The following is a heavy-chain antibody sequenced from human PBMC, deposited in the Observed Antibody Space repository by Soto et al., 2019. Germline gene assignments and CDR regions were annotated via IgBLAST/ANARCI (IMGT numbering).Heavy chain of an antibody. J-gene: IGHJ6*02. V-gene: IGHV3-74*01. D-gene: IGHD3-3*01. Sequence: EVQLVESGGGLLQPGGSLRLSCAASGFTFSNYWMNWVRQAPGKGLVWVSRINSDGSTTNYAASVKGRFTISRDNAKNTLHLQMNRLRADDTAVYYCARIDFWSGMDVWGQGTTVTVSS. CDR1: GFTFSNYW. CDR3: ARIDFWSGMDV. CDR2: INSDGSTT.